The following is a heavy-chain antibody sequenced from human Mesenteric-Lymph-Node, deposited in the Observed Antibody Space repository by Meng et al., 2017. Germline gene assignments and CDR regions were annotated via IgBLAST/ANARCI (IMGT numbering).Heavy chain of an antibody. J-gene: IGHJ4*02. CDR3: ARDWWGGWLQREYYFDC. CDR2: IKQDGSGK. D-gene: IGHD5-24*01. CDR1: GFTFSSYR. Sequence: RGSLRLSCAASGFTFSSYRMSWVRQAPGKGLEWVANIKQDGSGKYYVDSVKGRFTISRDNAKNSLYLQMNSLRAEDTAVYYCARDWWGGWLQREYYFDCWGQGTLVTVSS. V-gene: IGHV3-7*01.